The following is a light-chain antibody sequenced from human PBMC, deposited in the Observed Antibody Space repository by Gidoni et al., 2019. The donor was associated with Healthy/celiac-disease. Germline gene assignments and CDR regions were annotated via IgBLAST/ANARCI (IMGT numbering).Light chain of an antibody. CDR1: QSISSW. J-gene: IGKJ1*01. V-gene: IGKV1-5*03. CDR3: QQYNSYSGT. Sequence: DIQMTQSPSTLSASVGDRVTITCRASQSISSWLAWYQQKPGKAPKLLIYKASSFESGVPSRFSGSVSGTEFTLTISSLQPDYFATYYCQQYNSYSGTFGQGTKVEIK. CDR2: KAS.